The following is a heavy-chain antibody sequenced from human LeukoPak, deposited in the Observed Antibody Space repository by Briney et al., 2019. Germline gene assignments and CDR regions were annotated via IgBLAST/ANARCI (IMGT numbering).Heavy chain of an antibody. V-gene: IGHV3-53*01. Sequence: GGSLRLSCAASRFTVSSNYMSWVRQAPGKGLEWVSVIYSGGSTYYADSVKGRFTISRDNSKNTLYLQMNSLRAEDTAVYYCARDSGYSSGWYWNYWGQGTLVTVSS. CDR2: IYSGGST. CDR1: RFTVSSNY. D-gene: IGHD6-19*01. CDR3: ARDSGYSSGWYWNY. J-gene: IGHJ4*02.